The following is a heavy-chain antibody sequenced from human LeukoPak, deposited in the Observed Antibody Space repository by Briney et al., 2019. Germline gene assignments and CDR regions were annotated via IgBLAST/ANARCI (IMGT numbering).Heavy chain of an antibody. CDR2: ISSSSSYI. Sequence: PGGSLRLSCAASGFTFSSYEMNWVRQAPGKGLEWVSSISSSSSYIYYADSVKGRFTISRDNAKNSLYLQMNSLRAEDTAVYYCARESYNWNDVPNYYYYYMDVWGKGTTVTVSS. CDR3: ARESYNWNDVPNYYYYYMDV. D-gene: IGHD1-1*01. V-gene: IGHV3-21*01. CDR1: GFTFSSYE. J-gene: IGHJ6*03.